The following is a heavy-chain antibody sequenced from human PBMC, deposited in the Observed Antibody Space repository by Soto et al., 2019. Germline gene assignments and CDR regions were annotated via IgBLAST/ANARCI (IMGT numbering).Heavy chain of an antibody. CDR3: ARLASGNYKTFDS. V-gene: IGHV3-11*01. CDR1: GFTFTDFY. D-gene: IGHD3-10*01. Sequence: GGSLRLSCAASGFTFTDFYVTWIRQAPGKGLEWLSFISTHDITYYADSVKGRFTISRDNAKKSGYLQMNSLRADETAVYYCARLASGNYKTFDSWGQGTLVTVSS. CDR2: ISTHDIT. J-gene: IGHJ4*02.